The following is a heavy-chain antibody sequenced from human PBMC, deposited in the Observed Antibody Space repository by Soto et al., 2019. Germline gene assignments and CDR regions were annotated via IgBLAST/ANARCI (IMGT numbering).Heavy chain of an antibody. CDR2: INPSGGST. D-gene: IGHD3-3*01. CDR1: GYTFTSYY. Sequence: ASVKVSCKASGYTFTSYYMHWVRPAPGQGLEWMGIINPSGGSTSYAPKFQGRVTMTRDTSTSTAYMELRSLRSEDTAVYYCSRGIVDFWSGYDLDSYYSGMDAWGQGTTVTVSS. J-gene: IGHJ6*02. V-gene: IGHV1-46*01. CDR3: SRGIVDFWSGYDLDSYYSGMDA.